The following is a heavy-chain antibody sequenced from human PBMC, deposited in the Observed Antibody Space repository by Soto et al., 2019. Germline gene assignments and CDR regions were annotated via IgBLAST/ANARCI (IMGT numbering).Heavy chain of an antibody. CDR3: AHGSGWLFDF. V-gene: IGHV2-5*02. D-gene: IGHD6-19*01. CDR2: TYWDDDN. Sequence: QITLKESGPTLVKPTQTLTLTCTFSGFSLTSNAVGVGWFRQPPGKALEWLALTYWDDDNPYSPSLKSRLTFTKDTSKNQVVLIMTNMDPVDTATYYCAHGSGWLFDFWGQGTLVTVSS. CDR1: GFSLTSNAVG. J-gene: IGHJ4*02.